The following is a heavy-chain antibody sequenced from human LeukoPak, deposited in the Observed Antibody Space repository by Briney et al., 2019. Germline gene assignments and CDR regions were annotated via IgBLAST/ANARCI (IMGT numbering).Heavy chain of an antibody. CDR1: GFTFSSYW. CDR3: ARLRYFASGVGGFDI. J-gene: IGHJ3*02. V-gene: IGHV3-7*01. CDR2: IKQDGSEK. Sequence: GGSLRLSCAASGFTFSSYWMSWVRQAPGKGLEWVANIKQDGSEKYYVDSVKGRFTISRDNVKNSLYLQMNSLRAEDSAVYYCARLRYFASGVGGFDIWGQGTMVTVSS. D-gene: IGHD3-9*01.